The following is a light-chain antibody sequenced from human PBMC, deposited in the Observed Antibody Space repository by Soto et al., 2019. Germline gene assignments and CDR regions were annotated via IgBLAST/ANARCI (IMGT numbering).Light chain of an antibody. V-gene: IGLV7-46*01. Sequence: QAVVTQEPSLTVSPGGTVTLTCASSTGAVTSGHYPYWFQQKPGQAPRTLIYDTSNKHSWTPARFSGSLLGGEPALTLSGAQPEDEAEYFCLLSYGGARRVFGGGTKVTVL. CDR3: LLSYGGARRV. J-gene: IGLJ2*01. CDR1: TGAVTSGHY. CDR2: DTS.